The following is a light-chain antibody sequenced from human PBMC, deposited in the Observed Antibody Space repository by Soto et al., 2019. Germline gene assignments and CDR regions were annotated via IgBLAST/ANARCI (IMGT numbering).Light chain of an antibody. J-gene: IGLJ2*01. V-gene: IGLV1-44*01. CDR2: NTN. CDR3: EAWDDSLNGVV. Sequence: QLVLTQPPSASGTPGQRVTFSCSGSSSNIGGNTVKWYQQVPGTAPKLLIYNTNQRPSGVPDRFSGSKSGTSASLAISGLQSEDEADYYCEAWDDSLNGVVFGGGTKLTVL. CDR1: SSNIGGNT.